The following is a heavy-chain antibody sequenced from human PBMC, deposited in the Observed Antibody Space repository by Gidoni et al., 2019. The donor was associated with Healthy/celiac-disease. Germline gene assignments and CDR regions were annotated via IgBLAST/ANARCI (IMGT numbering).Heavy chain of an antibody. CDR3: ARARYSSDAFDI. J-gene: IGHJ3*02. CDR1: GFPFSSYA. CDR2: ISSNGVST. Sequence: EVQLVESGGGLVQPGGSMGISCAASGFPFSSYAMHLVRQAPGKGLEYFSAISSNGVSTHYATSVKRTFTISRDNSKNTLYLQMGSLRAEDMAVYYCARARYSSDAFDIWCQGTMVTVSS. V-gene: IGHV3-64*01. D-gene: IGHD3-16*02.